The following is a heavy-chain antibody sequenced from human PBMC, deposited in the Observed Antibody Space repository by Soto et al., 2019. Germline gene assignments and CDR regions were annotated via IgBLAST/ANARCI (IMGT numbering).Heavy chain of an antibody. V-gene: IGHV1-69*01. CDR1: GGSLSYYG. CDR2: LNPVFGPA. D-gene: IGHD3-3*02. Sequence: QVQLVQSGAEVKKPGSSVKVSCKASGGSLSYYGFSWVRLAPGQGIEWMGGLNPVFGPANYAQKFQGRLKITADEASTTGEMELSSLRSAHTAMYYCASPRCCKGIRRYSFDIWGRGTLVSVSS. J-gene: IGHJ4*01. CDR3: ASPRCCKGIRRYSFDI.